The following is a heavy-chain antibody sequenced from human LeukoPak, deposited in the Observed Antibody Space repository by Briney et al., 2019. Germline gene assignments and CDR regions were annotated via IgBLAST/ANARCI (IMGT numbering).Heavy chain of an antibody. CDR1: GYTFTSYD. Sequence: EASVKVSCKASGYTFTSYDINWVRQATGQGLEWMGWMNPNSGNTGYAQKFQGRVTVTRNTSISTAYMELSSLRSEDTAVYYCARDSTLNYGMDVWGQGTTVTVSS. CDR2: MNPNSGNT. J-gene: IGHJ6*02. D-gene: IGHD2/OR15-2a*01. V-gene: IGHV1-8*01. CDR3: ARDSTLNYGMDV.